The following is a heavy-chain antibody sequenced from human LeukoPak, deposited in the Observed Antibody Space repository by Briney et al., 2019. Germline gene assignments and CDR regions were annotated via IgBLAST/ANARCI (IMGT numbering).Heavy chain of an antibody. J-gene: IGHJ6*02. Sequence: ASVKVSCKASGGTFTSYAISWVRQAPGQGLEWMGRIIPILGIANYAQKFQGRVTITEDKSTSTAYMELSSLRSEDTAVDYCARASRYYYYGMDVWGQGTTVTVSS. CDR1: GGTFTSYA. V-gene: IGHV1-69*04. CDR3: ARASRYYYYGMDV. CDR2: IIPILGIA.